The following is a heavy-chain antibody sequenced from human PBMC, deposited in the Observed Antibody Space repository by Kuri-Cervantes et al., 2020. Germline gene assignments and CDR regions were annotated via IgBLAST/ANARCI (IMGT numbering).Heavy chain of an antibody. Sequence: ASVKVSCKASAYTFTSYDINWVRQATGQGPEWMGWMNPNSGNTGYAQKFQGRVSMTRNTSISTAYMELSSLRSEDTAVYYCARELASLNAFDIWGQGTMVTVSS. V-gene: IGHV1-8*01. J-gene: IGHJ3*02. CDR2: MNPNSGNT. CDR1: AYTFTSYD. CDR3: ARELASLNAFDI. D-gene: IGHD3-3*02.